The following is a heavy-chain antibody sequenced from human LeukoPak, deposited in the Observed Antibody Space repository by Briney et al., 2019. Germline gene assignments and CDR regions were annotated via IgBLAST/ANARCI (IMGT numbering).Heavy chain of an antibody. V-gene: IGHV1-18*01. CDR3: ARSLPGWNNWFDP. D-gene: IGHD6-19*01. CDR1: GYTFTSYG. J-gene: IGHJ5*02. Sequence: ASVKVSCKASGYTFTSYGIRWVRQAPGQGLECMGWISAYNGNTNYAQKLQGRVTMTTDTSTSTAYMELRSLRSDDTAVYYCARSLPGWNNWFDPWGQGTLVTVSS. CDR2: ISAYNGNT.